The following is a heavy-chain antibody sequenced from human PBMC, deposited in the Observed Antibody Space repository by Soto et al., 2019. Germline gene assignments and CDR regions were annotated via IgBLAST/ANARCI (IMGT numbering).Heavy chain of an antibody. Sequence: QVQLVQSAAEVKKPGASVKVSCKASGYTLTNYAISWVRQSPGQGPEWMGWINTYNGNSNYAQRFQGRVTMTTDTSTNTAYMELMSLTSDDWPVYHCARYFTGGSCVCLYWGQGTLVTVSS. D-gene: IGHD2-15*01. CDR1: GYTLTNYA. CDR3: ARYFTGGSCVCLY. V-gene: IGHV1-18*01. CDR2: INTYNGNS. J-gene: IGHJ4*02.